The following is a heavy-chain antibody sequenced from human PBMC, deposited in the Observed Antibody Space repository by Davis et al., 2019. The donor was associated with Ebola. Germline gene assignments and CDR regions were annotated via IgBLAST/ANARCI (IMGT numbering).Heavy chain of an antibody. CDR1: GFIFRHYY. V-gene: IGHV3-53*01. Sequence: SLKLPCIASGFIFRHYYMSWVRHAPAKGLEWVPLIYSGRSTYYADSVRGRFTISRDNSKNTLYRQMNSLRAEDTAVYYCARDRSFGTNYFDYWGQRTLVTVS. CDR3: ARDRSFGTNYFDY. D-gene: IGHD3/OR15-3a*01. J-gene: IGHJ4*02. CDR2: IYSGRST.